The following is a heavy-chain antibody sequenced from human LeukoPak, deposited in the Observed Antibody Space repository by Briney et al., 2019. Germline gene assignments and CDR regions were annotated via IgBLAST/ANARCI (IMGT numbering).Heavy chain of an antibody. J-gene: IGHJ4*02. CDR1: GSTFSGYY. CDR3: ARSRHSYDSSGFPHY. D-gene: IGHD3-22*01. V-gene: IGHV1-2*02. CDR2: INPKSGGT. Sequence: ASVKVSCKASGSTFSGYYIHWVRQAPGQGLEWMGWINPKSGGTNYAQNFQGRVTMTRDTSISTAYVELNRLRSDDTAVYYCARSRHSYDSSGFPHYWGQGTLVTVSS.